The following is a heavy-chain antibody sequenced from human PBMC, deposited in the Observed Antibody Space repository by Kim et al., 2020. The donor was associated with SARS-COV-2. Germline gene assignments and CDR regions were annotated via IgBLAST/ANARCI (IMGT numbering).Heavy chain of an antibody. V-gene: IGHV3-11*01. CDR2: ISTRGESI. CDR1: GLSFSDSY. D-gene: IGHD5-12*01. J-gene: IGHJ4*02. Sequence: GGSLRLSCAASGLSFSDSYMNWVRQAPGKGLEWLSFISTRGESIFYADSVEGRFTISRDNAKNSLYLQMNYRRDEDTAVYYCARSGNGYNAFGIWGQGVLVTGSS. CDR3: ARSGNGYNAFGI.